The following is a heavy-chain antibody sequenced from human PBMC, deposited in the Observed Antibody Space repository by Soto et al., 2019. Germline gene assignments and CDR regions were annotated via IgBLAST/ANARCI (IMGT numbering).Heavy chain of an antibody. V-gene: IGHV4-59*01. CDR1: GGSISSYY. J-gene: IGHJ4*02. Sequence: SETLSLTCTVSGGSISSYYWSWIRQPPGKGLEWIGYIYYSGSTNYNPSLKSRVTISVDTSKNQFSLKLSSVTAADTAVYYCARFIGSAEGKFDYWGQGTLVTVSS. CDR2: IYYSGST. D-gene: IGHD3-10*01. CDR3: ARFIGSAEGKFDY.